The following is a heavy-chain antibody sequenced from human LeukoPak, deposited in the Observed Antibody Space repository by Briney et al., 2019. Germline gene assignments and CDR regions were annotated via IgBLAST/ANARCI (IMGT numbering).Heavy chain of an antibody. CDR2: ISDDGSNK. Sequence: PSGTLRLSCAASGFTFSSYAIYWGRQAPRQGLGREAVISDDGSNKYYADSANSRFTIFTDNSKNTLYLQMNSLRAEDTAVYYCAREEPYCSSTSCYLGYGMDVWGKGTTVTVSS. J-gene: IGHJ6*04. V-gene: IGHV3-30*04. CDR1: GFTFSSYA. D-gene: IGHD2-2*01. CDR3: AREEPYCSSTSCYLGYGMDV.